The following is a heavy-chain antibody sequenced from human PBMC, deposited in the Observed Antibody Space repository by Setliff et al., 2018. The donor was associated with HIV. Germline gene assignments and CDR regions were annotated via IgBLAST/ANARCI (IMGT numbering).Heavy chain of an antibody. Sequence: SETLSLTCAVSGGSISSAYWSWVRQPPGKGLEWIGYIYSGGITKYNPSLKSRVTISVDTSKNRFSLKLSSVTAADTAVYYCARPRYTYGTPPAFDIWGRGTVVTVSS. CDR2: IYSGGIT. CDR1: GGSISSAY. D-gene: IGHD5-18*01. V-gene: IGHV4-59*08. J-gene: IGHJ3*02. CDR3: ARPRYTYGTPPAFDI.